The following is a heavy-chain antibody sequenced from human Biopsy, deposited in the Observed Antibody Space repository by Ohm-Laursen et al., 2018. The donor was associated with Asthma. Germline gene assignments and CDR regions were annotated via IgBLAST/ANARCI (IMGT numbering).Heavy chain of an antibody. CDR2: LAPPRGGP. CDR3: ARIKIRIGAGTDRYFDL. V-gene: IGHV1-2*06. Sequence: ASVPVSCPASGSPFPASSVPWVLPAPCPGLAWLGRLAPPRGGPPSAPPFLGRVPLPRDPSVNPAFLVLRRLRSADTAVYYCARIKIRIGAGTDRYFDLWGRGTLVTVSS. J-gene: IGHJ2*01. D-gene: IGHD3-16*01. CDR1: GSPFPASS.